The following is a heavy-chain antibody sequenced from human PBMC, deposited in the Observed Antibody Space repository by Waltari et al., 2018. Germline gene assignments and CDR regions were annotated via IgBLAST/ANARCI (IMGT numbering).Heavy chain of an antibody. CDR2: ILYDVSNT. CDR1: GFTFSTYT. J-gene: IGHJ4*02. V-gene: IGHV3-30*01. CDR3: TRGSTTAARCMDS. D-gene: IGHD6-6*01. Sequence: QVQRVESGGGVVQPGRSLRLSCAASGFTFSTYTMHWVRQAPGKGLEWVALILYDVSNTYYADSVKGRFTISRDNSKNTLYLQMNSLRPDDRAVYYCTRGSTTAARCMDSWGQGTLVTVSS.